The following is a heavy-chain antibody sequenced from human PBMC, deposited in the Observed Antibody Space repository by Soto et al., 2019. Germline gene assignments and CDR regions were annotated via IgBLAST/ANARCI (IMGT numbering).Heavy chain of an antibody. V-gene: IGHV3-66*01. CDR1: GFTVSSNY. CDR3: ARDLWGRKKDIVVVPAAMPDYYYYYMDV. J-gene: IGHJ6*03. Sequence: GGSLRLSCAASGFTVSSNYMSWVRQAPGKGLEWVSVIYSGGSTYYADSVKGRYTISRDNSKNTLYLQMNSLRAEDTAVYYCARDLWGRKKDIVVVPAAMPDYYYYYMDVWGKGTTVTVSS. CDR2: IYSGGST. D-gene: IGHD2-2*01.